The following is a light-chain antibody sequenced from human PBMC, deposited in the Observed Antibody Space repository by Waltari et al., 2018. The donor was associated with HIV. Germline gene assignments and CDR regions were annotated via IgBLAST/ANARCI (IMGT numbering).Light chain of an antibody. Sequence: SYELTQPPSVSVSPGQTANITCSGDALPNQYSYWYRQNSGEAPVLMTFKDTESPSGRPDRFTDCSTGTTVTLTISGEQAEDEADYYCQSSDSSSSYWMCGGGTKLTVL. J-gene: IGLJ3*02. V-gene: IGLV3-25*02. CDR2: KDT. CDR3: QSSDSSSSYWM. CDR1: ALPNQY.